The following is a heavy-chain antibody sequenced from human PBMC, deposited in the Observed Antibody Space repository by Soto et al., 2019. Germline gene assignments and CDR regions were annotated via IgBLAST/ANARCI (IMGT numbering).Heavy chain of an antibody. Sequence: QVQLVQSGAEVRKPGSSVRVSCKASGGTFREYAISWVRQAPGHGLEWMGEIIPIFGTAEYSQKFEDRITITADESTNTVYMDLRSLTSEDTAIYYCARTAPMDAGDKYYYDFWGQGALVTVSS. CDR1: GGTFREYA. V-gene: IGHV1-69*01. CDR3: ARTAPMDAGDKYYYDF. D-gene: IGHD3-16*01. J-gene: IGHJ4*02. CDR2: IIPIFGTA.